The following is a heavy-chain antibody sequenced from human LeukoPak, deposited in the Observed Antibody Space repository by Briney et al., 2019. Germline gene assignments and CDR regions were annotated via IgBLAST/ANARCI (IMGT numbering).Heavy chain of an antibody. CDR2: INQDGSEK. CDR1: GFTFSRFW. J-gene: IGHJ3*01. Sequence: GASLRLSCAASGFTFSRFWMGWVRQAPGKGLEWVANINQDGSEKYYVESVKGRFTVSRDNAKNSLYLQMNSLRVEDTAVYYCARHGEYAFDFWGQGTMVTVSS. V-gene: IGHV3-7*01. CDR3: ARHGEYAFDF. D-gene: IGHD3-10*01.